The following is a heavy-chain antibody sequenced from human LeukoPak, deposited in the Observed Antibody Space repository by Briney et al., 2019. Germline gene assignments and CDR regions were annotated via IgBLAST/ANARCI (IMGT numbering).Heavy chain of an antibody. D-gene: IGHD2/OR15-2a*01. V-gene: IGHV3-49*04. CDR1: GFTFVDYA. Sequence: GGSLRLPCTASGFTFVDYAMTWVRQAPGKGLEWVGFIRSNPYGGTTEYAASVKGRFTISRDDSKSIAYLQMNSLKTEDTAVYYCTRGLLPGYWRQGTLVTVSS. CDR2: IRSNPYGGTT. J-gene: IGHJ4*02. CDR3: TRGLLPGY.